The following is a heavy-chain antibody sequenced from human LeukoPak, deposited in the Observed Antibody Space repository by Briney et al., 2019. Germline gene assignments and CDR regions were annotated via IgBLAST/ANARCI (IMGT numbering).Heavy chain of an antibody. CDR3: AREDYYFDY. CDR1: GGSISTYY. V-gene: IGHV4-59*01. CDR2: IYYSGST. Sequence: SETLSLTCTVSGGSISTYYWSWIRQPPGKGLEWIGYIYYSGSTNYNPSLKSRVTISIDTSKNQFSLKLSSVTAADTAVYYCAREDYYFDYWGQGTLVTVSS. J-gene: IGHJ4*02.